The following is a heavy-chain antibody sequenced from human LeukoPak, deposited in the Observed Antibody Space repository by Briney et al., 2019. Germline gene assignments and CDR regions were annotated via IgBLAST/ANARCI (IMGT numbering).Heavy chain of an antibody. CDR2: ISYDGSNK. D-gene: IGHD6-13*01. V-gene: IGHV3-30*18. CDR1: GFTFCSYG. J-gene: IGHJ4*02. CDR3: AKDHSSSWYYFDY. Sequence: PGGSLRLSCAASGFTFCSYGMHWVRQAPDKGLEWGAVISYDGSNKYYTDSVRGRFTISRDNSKNTLYLQMKSLRAEDTAVYYCAKDHSSSWYYFDYWGQGTLVTVSS.